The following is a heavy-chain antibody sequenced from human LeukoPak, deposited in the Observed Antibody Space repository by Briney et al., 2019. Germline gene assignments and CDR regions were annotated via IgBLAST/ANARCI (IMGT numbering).Heavy chain of an antibody. J-gene: IGHJ4*02. CDR1: GFTFSSYA. V-gene: IGHV3-30*04. CDR3: ARLPTMIFELDRHDDY. D-gene: IGHD3-22*01. CDR2: ISYDGSNK. Sequence: PGGSLRLSCAASGFTFSSYAMHWVRQAPGKGLEWVAVISYDGSNKYYADSVKGRFTISRDNSKNTLYLQMNSLRAEDTAVYYCARLPTMIFELDRHDDYWGQGTLVTVSS.